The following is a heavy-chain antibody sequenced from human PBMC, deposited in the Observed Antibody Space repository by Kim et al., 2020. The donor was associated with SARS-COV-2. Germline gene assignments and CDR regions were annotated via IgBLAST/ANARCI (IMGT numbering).Heavy chain of an antibody. CDR3: AIDKHADYQPIDY. J-gene: IGHJ4*02. CDR1: GFTFTGYS. D-gene: IGHD4-17*01. Sequence: ASVKVSCKASGFTFTGYSIHWVRQAPGQGLEWMGWINADNGNTKYSQKFQGRVTFTRDTSATTGYMDLSSLRSEDTAQYFCAIDKHADYQPIDYWGQGTLVTVSS. CDR2: INADNGNT. V-gene: IGHV1-3*01.